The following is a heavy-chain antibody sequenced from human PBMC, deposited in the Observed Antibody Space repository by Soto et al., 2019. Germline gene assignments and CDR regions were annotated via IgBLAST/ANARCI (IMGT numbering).Heavy chain of an antibody. CDR1: GYTFTSYG. D-gene: IGHD2-2*01. CDR3: TRADGPGFVGP. CDR2: INAGNGNT. V-gene: IGHV1-3*05. J-gene: IGHJ5*02. Sequence: QVQLVQSGAEEKKPGASVKVSCKASGYTFTSYGIQWVRQAPGQRLEWMGWINAGNGNTKYSQKFQGRVTITRDTSASTAYMELSSLRSEDTAVYYCTRADGPGFVGPCGQGTLVIVSS.